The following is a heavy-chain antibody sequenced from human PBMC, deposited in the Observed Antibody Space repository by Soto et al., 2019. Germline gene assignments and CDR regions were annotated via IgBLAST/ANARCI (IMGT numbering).Heavy chain of an antibody. CDR1: GYSFTSYW. V-gene: IGHV5-51*01. CDR3: ARHSRIAAAGREYYYYYMDV. D-gene: IGHD6-13*01. J-gene: IGHJ6*03. CDR2: IYPGDSDT. Sequence: PGESLKISCKGSGYSFTSYWIGWVRQMPGKGLEWMGIIYPGDSDTRYSPSFQGQVTISADKSISTAYLQWSSLKASDTAMYYCARHSRIAAAGREYYYYYMDVWGKGTTVTVSS.